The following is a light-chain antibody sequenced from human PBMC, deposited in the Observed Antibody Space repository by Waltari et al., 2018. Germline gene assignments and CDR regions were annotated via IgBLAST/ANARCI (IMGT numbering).Light chain of an antibody. CDR2: GAS. CDR1: EDITNY. CDR3: QQEYSYPHT. V-gene: IGKV1-16*02. Sequence: DIQMTQSPSSLYASVGDRVTITCRASEDITNYLAWFQQKPGKAPRSLMFGASTLQNGVPSKFSGRGSGTGVTLTIDSLQPEDSATYFCQQEYSYPHTFGQGTKLEIK. J-gene: IGKJ2*01.